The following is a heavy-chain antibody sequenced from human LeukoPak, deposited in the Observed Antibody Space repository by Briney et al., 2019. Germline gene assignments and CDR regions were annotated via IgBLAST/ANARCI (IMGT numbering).Heavy chain of an antibody. CDR2: ISYDGSNK. D-gene: IGHD3-22*01. CDR1: GFTFSSYA. V-gene: IGHV3-30*04. CDR3: ARGEYYYDSSGYYYPPNLYFDY. Sequence: GGSLRLSCAASGFTFSSYAMHWVRQAPGKGLEWVAVISYDGSNKYYADSVKGRFTISRDNSKNTLYLQMNSLRAEDTAVYYCARGEYYYDSSGYYYPPNLYFDYWGQGTLVTVSS. J-gene: IGHJ4*02.